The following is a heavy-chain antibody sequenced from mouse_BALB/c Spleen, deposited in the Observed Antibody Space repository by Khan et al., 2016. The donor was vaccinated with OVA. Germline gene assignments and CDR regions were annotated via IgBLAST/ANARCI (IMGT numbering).Heavy chain of an antibody. D-gene: IGHD1-2*01. Sequence: QVQLKESGPGLVAPSQSLSITCTVSGFSLTDYAVSWIRQPPGKGLEWLGVIWAGGSKSYNSVLKSKLSITKANSKSQVFLKVNSLQTDDPAMCDCDQNPHYYWMDYWGQGTTVTVSS. V-gene: IGHV2-6-5*01. CDR3: DQNPHYYWMDY. CDR1: GFSLTDYA. CDR2: IWAGGSK. J-gene: IGHJ4*01.